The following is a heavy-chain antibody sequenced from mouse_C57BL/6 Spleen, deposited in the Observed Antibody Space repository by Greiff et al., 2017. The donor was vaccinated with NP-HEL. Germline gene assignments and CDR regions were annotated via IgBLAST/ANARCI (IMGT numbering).Heavy chain of an antibody. CDR3: AGNYDFWYFDV. V-gene: IGHV1-80*01. CDR1: GYAFSSSW. Sequence: QVQLQQSGAELVKPGASVKISCKASGYAFSSSWMNWVKQRPGKGLAWIGHIYPGDGVTNYNGKFKGKATLTADKSSSTAYMQLSSLTSEDSAVYFCAGNYDFWYFDVWGTGTTVTVSS. D-gene: IGHD2-4*01. CDR2: IYPGDGVT. J-gene: IGHJ1*03.